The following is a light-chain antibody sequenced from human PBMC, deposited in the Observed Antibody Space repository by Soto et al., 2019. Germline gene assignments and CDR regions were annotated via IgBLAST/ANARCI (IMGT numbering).Light chain of an antibody. J-gene: IGKJ4*01. CDR1: QTVRNNY. V-gene: IGKV3-20*01. Sequence: EFVLTQYPGTLSSSPGERATLSCRASQTVRNNYLAWYQQKPGQAPRLLIYDASSRATGIPDRFSGGGSGTDFTLTISRLEPEDFAVYYCQQFSSYQLTFGGGTKVDIK. CDR3: QQFSSYQLT. CDR2: DAS.